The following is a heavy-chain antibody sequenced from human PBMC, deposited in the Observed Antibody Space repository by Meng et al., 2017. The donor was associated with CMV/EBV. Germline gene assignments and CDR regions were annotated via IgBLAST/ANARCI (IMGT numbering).Heavy chain of an antibody. J-gene: IGHJ4*02. Sequence: GESLKISCAASGFTFSSYCMHWVRHAPGKGLEWVAFIRYDGSNKYYEDSVKDRFTISRDNSKNTLYLQMNSLRAEDTAVYYCAKDQGEVEYYYGSVEYTPDDYYFDYWGQGTLVTVSS. V-gene: IGHV3-30*02. D-gene: IGHD3-10*01. CDR1: GFTFSSYC. CDR2: IRYDGSNK. CDR3: AKDQGEVEYYYGSVEYTPDDYYFDY.